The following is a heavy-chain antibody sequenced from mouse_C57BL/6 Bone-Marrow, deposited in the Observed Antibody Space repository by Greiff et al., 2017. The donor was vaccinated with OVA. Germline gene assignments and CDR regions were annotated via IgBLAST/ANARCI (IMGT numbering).Heavy chain of an antibody. Sequence: VHVKQSGAELVKPGASVKLSCTASGFNIKDYYMHWVKQRTEQGLEWIGRIDPEDGETKYAPKFPGKATITADTSSNTAYLQLSSLTSEDTAVYYCARSTYYSNWGNYWGQGTTLTVSS. V-gene: IGHV14-2*01. CDR3: ARSTYYSNWGNY. CDR1: GFNIKDYY. J-gene: IGHJ2*01. CDR2: IDPEDGET. D-gene: IGHD2-5*01.